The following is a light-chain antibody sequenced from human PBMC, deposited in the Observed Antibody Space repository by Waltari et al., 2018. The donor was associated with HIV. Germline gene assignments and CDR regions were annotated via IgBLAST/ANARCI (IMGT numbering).Light chain of an antibody. Sequence: QSALTQPASVSGSPGQSITIPCTGTSSDVGGSHYVSWYQQHPGKAPKLMIYEVSNRPSGVSNRFSGSKSGNTASLTISGLQAEDEADYYCSSYRSSSTLEVFGTGTKVTVL. CDR1: SSDVGGSHY. J-gene: IGLJ1*01. CDR3: SSYRSSSTLEV. CDR2: EVS. V-gene: IGLV2-14*01.